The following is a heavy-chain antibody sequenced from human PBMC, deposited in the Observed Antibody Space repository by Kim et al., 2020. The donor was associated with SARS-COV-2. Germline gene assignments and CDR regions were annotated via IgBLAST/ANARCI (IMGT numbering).Heavy chain of an antibody. CDR3: ARGSRLFGDSSSSAHYY. CDR1: GFTFSSYA. Sequence: GGSLRLSCAASGFTFSSYAMHWVRQAPGKGLEWVAVISYDGSNKYYADSVKGRFTISRDNSKNTLYMQMNSLRAEDTAVYYCARGSRLFGDSSSSAHYY. J-gene: IGHJ6*01. D-gene: IGHD6-6*01. V-gene: IGHV3-30-3*01. CDR2: ISYDGSNK.